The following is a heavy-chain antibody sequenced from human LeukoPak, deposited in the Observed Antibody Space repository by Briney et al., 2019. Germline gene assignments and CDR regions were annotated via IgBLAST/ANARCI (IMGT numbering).Heavy chain of an antibody. V-gene: IGHV4-39*01. CDR1: GGSISSSSYY. D-gene: IGHD6-19*01. CDR2: IYYSGST. CDR3: ARYTRYPGIAVAGRPGHWFDP. Sequence: PSETLSLTCTVSGGSISSSSYYWGWIRQPPGKGLEWIGSIYYSGSTYYNPSLKSRVTISVDTSKNQFSLKLSSVTAADTAVYYCARYTRYPGIAVAGRPGHWFDPWGQGTLVTVSS. J-gene: IGHJ5*02.